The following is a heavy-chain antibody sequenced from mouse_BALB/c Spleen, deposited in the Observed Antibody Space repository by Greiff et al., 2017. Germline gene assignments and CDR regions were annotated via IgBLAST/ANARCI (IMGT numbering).Heavy chain of an antibody. J-gene: IGHJ4*01. CDR2: IYPGNSDT. CDR1: GYSFTSYW. CDR3: TRVDYDAMDY. Sequence: EVQLQQSGTVLVRPGASVKMSCKASGYSFTSYWMHWVKQRPGQGLEWIGAIYPGNSDTSYNQKFKGKAKLTAVTSASTAYMELSSLTNEDSAVYYCTRVDYDAMDYWGQGTSVTVSS. V-gene: IGHV1-5*01.